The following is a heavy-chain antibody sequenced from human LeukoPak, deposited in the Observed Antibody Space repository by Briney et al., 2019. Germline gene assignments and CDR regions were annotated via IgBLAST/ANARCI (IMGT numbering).Heavy chain of an antibody. Sequence: SETLSLTCTVSGGSISSYYWSWIRQPPGKGLEWIGYIYYSGGTDYNPSLKSRVTISVDTSKNQFSLKLSSVTAADTAVYYCAREGNWFDPWGRGTLVTVSS. V-gene: IGHV4-59*01. J-gene: IGHJ5*02. CDR3: AREGNWFDP. CDR1: GGSISSYY. CDR2: IYYSGGT.